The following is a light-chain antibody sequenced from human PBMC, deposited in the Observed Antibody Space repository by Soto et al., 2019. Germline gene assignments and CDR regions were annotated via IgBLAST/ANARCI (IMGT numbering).Light chain of an antibody. CDR2: GAS. Sequence: ETVLTQSPGTLSLSPGERATLSCRASQSVSSNYLAWYQQKPGQAPRLLMYGASTMATGIPDRFSGNGSGTDFTLTISRLEPQEFAVYYCQQFGRSPPSWTFGQGTKVETK. CDR3: QQFGRSPPSWT. J-gene: IGKJ1*01. CDR1: QSVSSNY. V-gene: IGKV3-20*01.